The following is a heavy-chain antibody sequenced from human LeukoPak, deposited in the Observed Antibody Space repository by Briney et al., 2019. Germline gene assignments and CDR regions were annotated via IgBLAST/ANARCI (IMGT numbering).Heavy chain of an antibody. D-gene: IGHD3-10*01. V-gene: IGHV3-30*18. CDR2: ISYDGSNK. Sequence: GRSLRLSCAASGFTFSSYGMHWVRQAPGKGLEWGAVISYDGSNKYYADSVKGRFTISRDNSKNALYLQMNSLRAEDTAVYYCAKEGILWFGEFQHGAFDIWGQGTMVTVSS. J-gene: IGHJ3*02. CDR1: GFTFSSYG. CDR3: AKEGILWFGEFQHGAFDI.